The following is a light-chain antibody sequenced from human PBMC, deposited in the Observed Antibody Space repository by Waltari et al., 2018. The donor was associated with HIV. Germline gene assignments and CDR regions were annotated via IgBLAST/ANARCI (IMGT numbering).Light chain of an antibody. J-gene: IGLJ2*01. V-gene: IGLV3-1*01. CDR3: QAWDRSSAVV. CDR2: LNS. Sequence: SYELTQPPSVSVSPGQTASVACSGDHVGDTYVSWYQQKPGQSPVLVIFLNSKRPSGIPERFSGSNSGDTATLTSSGTQAVDEADYYCQAWDRSSAVVFGGGTKLTVL. CDR1: HVGDTY.